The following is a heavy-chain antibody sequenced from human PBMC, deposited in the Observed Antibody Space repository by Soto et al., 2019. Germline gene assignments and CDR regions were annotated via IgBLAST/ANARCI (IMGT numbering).Heavy chain of an antibody. CDR2: ISAYTGNT. CDR1: GYTFTSYG. J-gene: IGHJ4*02. CDR3: ARGNALLEWLQPFDY. Sequence: QVQLVQSGAEVKKPGASVKVSCKASGYTFTSYGISWVRQAPGQGLEGMGWISAYTGNTNYAQKLQGRVTMTTDTSTSTADMERMSLRSNYTAVYCCARGNALLEWLQPFDYWGQGTLVTVSS. D-gene: IGHD3-3*01. V-gene: IGHV1-18*01.